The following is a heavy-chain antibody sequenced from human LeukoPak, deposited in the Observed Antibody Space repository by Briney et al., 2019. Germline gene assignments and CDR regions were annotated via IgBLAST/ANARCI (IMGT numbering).Heavy chain of an antibody. Sequence: PSETLSLTCAVSGGTISSSNWWSWVRQPPGRGLEWIGEIYHSGSTNYNPSLKSRVTISVDKSKNQFSLKLSSVTAADTAVYYCARDLAAAGPALGYWGQGTLVTVSS. D-gene: IGHD6-13*01. J-gene: IGHJ4*02. CDR3: ARDLAAAGPALGY. CDR2: IYHSGST. CDR1: GGTISSSNW. V-gene: IGHV4-4*02.